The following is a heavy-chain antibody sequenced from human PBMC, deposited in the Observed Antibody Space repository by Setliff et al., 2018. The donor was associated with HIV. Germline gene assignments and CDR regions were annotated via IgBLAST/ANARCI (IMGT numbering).Heavy chain of an antibody. Sequence: ASVKVSCKASGYTFTSYAMHWVRQAPGQRLEWTGWINAGNGNTKYSPKFQGRVTITRDTSASTAYMELSSLRSEDTAVYYCARGYSIALGWFDPWGQGTLVTVSS. CDR1: GYTFTSYA. D-gene: IGHD6-13*01. J-gene: IGHJ5*02. V-gene: IGHV1-3*01. CDR2: INAGNGNT. CDR3: ARGYSIALGWFDP.